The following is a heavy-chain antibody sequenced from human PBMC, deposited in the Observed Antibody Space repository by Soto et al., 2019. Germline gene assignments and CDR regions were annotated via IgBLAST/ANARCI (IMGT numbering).Heavy chain of an antibody. CDR1: GFTFSSYG. CDR3: AIRASYYDSSGYFDY. D-gene: IGHD3-22*01. Sequence: GGSLRLSCAASGFTFSSYGMHWVRQAPGKGLEWVSVITCDGSNKCYADSVKGRFTISRDNAKNTLYLQMNSLRAEDTAVYYCAIRASYYDSSGYFDYWGQGTLVTVSS. V-gene: IGHV3-30*03. J-gene: IGHJ4*02. CDR2: ITCDGSNK.